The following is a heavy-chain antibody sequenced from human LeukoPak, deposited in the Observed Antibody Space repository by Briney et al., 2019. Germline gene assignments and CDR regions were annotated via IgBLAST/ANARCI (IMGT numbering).Heavy chain of an antibody. CDR1: GFTFSSYG. J-gene: IGHJ4*02. CDR2: IRYDGSNK. V-gene: IGHV3-30*02. CDR3: AKDLVHGASNYGWYFDY. D-gene: IGHD4-11*01. Sequence: GGSLRLSCAASGFTFSSYGMHWVRQAPGKGLEWVAFIRYDGSNKYYADSVKGRFTISRDNPKNTLYLQMNSLRAGDTAVYYCAKDLVHGASNYGWYFDYWGQGTLVTVSS.